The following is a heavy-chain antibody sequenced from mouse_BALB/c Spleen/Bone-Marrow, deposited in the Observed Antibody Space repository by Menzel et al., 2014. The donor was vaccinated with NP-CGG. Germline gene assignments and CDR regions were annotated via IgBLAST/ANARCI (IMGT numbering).Heavy chain of an antibody. CDR2: IDPANGNT. V-gene: IGHV14-3*02. Sequence: EVQLQQSGAELVKPGASVKLSCTASGFNIKDTYMYGVKQRPEQGLEWIGRIDPANGNTKYDPKFQDKATITADTSSNTAYLQLSSLTSEDTAVYYCARYYYGSSLFAYWGQGTLVTVSA. J-gene: IGHJ3*01. D-gene: IGHD1-1*01. CDR1: GFNIKDTY. CDR3: ARYYYGSSLFAY.